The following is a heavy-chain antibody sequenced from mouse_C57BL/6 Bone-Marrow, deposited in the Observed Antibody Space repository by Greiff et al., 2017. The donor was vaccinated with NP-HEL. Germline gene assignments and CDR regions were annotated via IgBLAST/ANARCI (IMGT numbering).Heavy chain of an antibody. CDR2: IDPENGDT. V-gene: IGHV14-4*01. CDR3: TIGGYDYDYWYFDV. CDR1: GFNIKDDY. Sequence: EVQRVESGAELVRPGASVKLSCTASGFNIKDDYMHWVKQRPEKGLEWIGWIDPENGDTEYASKVQGKAPITADTSSNTAYLQLVSLTSEDTAVYYCTIGGYDYDYWYFDVWGTGTTVTVSS. J-gene: IGHJ1*03. D-gene: IGHD2-4*01.